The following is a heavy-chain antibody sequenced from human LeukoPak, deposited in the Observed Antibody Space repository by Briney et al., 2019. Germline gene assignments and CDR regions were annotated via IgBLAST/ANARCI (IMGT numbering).Heavy chain of an antibody. J-gene: IGHJ6*03. CDR1: GGTFSSYT. V-gene: IGHV1-69*06. D-gene: IGHD5-24*01. CDR3: ARATIYYYYMDV. Sequence: ASVKVSCKASGGTFSSYTISWVRQAPGQGLEWMGGIIPIFSTADYAQKFQGRVTITADKSTSTAYMELSSLRSEDTAVYYCARATIYYYYMDVWGKGTTVTVSS. CDR2: IIPIFSTA.